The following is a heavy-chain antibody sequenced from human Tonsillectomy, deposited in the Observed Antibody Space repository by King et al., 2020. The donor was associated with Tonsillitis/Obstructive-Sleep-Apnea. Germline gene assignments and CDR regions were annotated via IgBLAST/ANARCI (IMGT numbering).Heavy chain of an antibody. J-gene: IGHJ6*02. CDR2: IRSKAFGGTT. CDR1: GFTFGDYA. D-gene: IGHD2-2*01. Sequence: VQLVESGGGLVQPGRSLRLSCTASGFTFGDYAMSWVRQAPGKGLEWVGLIRSKAFGGTTDYAAFVKGRFTISRDDSKSIAYLQMNSLKTEDTAVYYCARELCRITSCFFGYGLDVWGQGTTVTVSS. V-gene: IGHV3-49*04. CDR3: ARELCRITSCFFGYGLDV.